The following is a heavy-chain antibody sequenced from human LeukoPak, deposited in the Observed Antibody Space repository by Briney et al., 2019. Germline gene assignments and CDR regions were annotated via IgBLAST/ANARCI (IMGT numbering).Heavy chain of an antibody. Sequence: GRSLRLSCTGSGFIFGDYDVSWVRQAPGKGLEWVGFIRSKAYGGTTEHAASVQGRFTISRDDSKSIAYLQMTSLKTEDTAVYYCTIHDTSMAMSVDYWGQGTLVTVSS. CDR3: TIHDTSMAMSVDY. CDR1: GFIFGDYD. J-gene: IGHJ4*02. V-gene: IGHV3-49*04. D-gene: IGHD5-18*01. CDR2: IRSKAYGGTT.